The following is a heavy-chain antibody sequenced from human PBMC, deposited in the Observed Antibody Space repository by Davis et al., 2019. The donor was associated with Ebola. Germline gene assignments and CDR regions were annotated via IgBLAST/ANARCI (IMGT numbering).Heavy chain of an antibody. D-gene: IGHD5-18*01. Sequence: SVKVSCKASGGTFSSYAISWVRQAPGQGLEWMEGIIPILGIANYAQKFQGRVTITADKSTSTAYMELSSLRSEDTAVYYCARGENVDTAMVYYYYYYMDVWGKGTTVTVSS. J-gene: IGHJ6*03. CDR1: GGTFSSYA. V-gene: IGHV1-69*10. CDR2: IIPILGIA. CDR3: ARGENVDTAMVYYYYYYMDV.